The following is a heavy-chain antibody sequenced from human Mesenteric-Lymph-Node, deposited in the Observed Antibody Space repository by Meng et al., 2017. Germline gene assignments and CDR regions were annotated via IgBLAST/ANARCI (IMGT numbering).Heavy chain of an antibody. D-gene: IGHD6-19*01. CDR3: ARHGGWHFDY. J-gene: IGHJ4*02. V-gene: IGHV4-4*02. CDR2: IDLGGSP. CDR1: GGSNSSYNW. Sequence: RESGPGWRGPSGNSPLPWAVSGGSNSSYNWWSWVRQPPGKGLEWIGQIDLGGSPYYNPSLESRVIMSLDKSKNQFSLRLTSVAAADTAVYYCARHGGWHFDYWGQGALVTVSS.